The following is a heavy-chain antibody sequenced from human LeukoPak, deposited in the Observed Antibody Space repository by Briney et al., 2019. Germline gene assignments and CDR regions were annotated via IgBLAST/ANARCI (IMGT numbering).Heavy chain of an antibody. CDR3: ARLEPPYDSSGYPGY. V-gene: IGHV5-51*01. D-gene: IGHD3-22*01. Sequence: GESLKISCKGSGYSFTSYWIGWVRQMPGKGPEWMGIIYPGDSGTRYSPSFQGQVTISADKSISTAYLQWSSLKASDTAMYYCARLEPPYDSSGYPGYWGQGTLVTVSS. CDR2: IYPGDSGT. J-gene: IGHJ4*02. CDR1: GYSFTSYW.